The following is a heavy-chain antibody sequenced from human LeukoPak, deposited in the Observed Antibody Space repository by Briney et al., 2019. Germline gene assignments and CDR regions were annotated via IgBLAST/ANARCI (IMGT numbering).Heavy chain of an antibody. J-gene: IGHJ4*02. Sequence: PGGSLRLSCAASGFTFTSYAMTWVRQTPGKGLEWVGQIKTKAEGGTTDYATAVKGRFTISRDDSKNTLYLQMNSLKTEDTAVYYCTTGVNYGDSPFDYWGQGTLATVSS. CDR2: IKTKAEGGTT. D-gene: IGHD4-17*01. V-gene: IGHV3-15*01. CDR3: TTGVNYGDSPFDY. CDR1: GFTFTSYA.